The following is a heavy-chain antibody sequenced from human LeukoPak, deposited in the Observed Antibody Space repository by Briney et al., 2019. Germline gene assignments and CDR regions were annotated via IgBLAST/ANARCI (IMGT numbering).Heavy chain of an antibody. CDR1: GFTFSSYS. D-gene: IGHD5-24*01. CDR3: ARDEEMATIGAFDY. J-gene: IGHJ4*02. CDR2: ISSSSSYI. V-gene: IGHV3-21*01. Sequence: GGSLRLSCAASGFTFSSYSMNWVRQAPGKGLEWVSSISSSSSYIYYADSVKGRFTISRDNAKNSLYLQMNSRRAEDTAVYYCARDEEMATIGAFDYWGQGTLVTVSS.